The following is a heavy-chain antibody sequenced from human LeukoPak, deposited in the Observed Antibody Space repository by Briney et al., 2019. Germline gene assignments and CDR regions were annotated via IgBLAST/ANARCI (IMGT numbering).Heavy chain of an antibody. CDR2: IGNHGDAK. D-gene: IGHD3-9*01. CDR3: AEEVAWLKLFDL. J-gene: IGHJ4*02. V-gene: IGHV3-30*02. Sequence: GGSLRLSCAASGFTFRSFGMHWVRQAPGKGLEWVAVIGNHGDAKFYADTVKGRFTVSRDNSKNTLFLQMYSLRADDTAVYYCAEEVAWLKLFDLWGQRTLVPVPS. CDR1: GFTFRSFG.